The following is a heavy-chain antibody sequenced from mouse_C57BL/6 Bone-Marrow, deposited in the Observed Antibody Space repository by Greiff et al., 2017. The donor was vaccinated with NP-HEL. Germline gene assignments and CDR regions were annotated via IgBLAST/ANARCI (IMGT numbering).Heavy chain of an antibody. Sequence: VKLQQPGAELVRPGSSVKLSCKASGYTFTSYWMHWVKQRPIQGLEWIGNIDPSDSETHYNQKFKDKATLTVDKSSSTAYMQLSSLTSEDSAVYYCARGDYYGSSYGFAYWGQGTLVTVSA. CDR2: IDPSDSET. CDR3: ARGDYYGSSYGFAY. J-gene: IGHJ3*01. V-gene: IGHV1-52*01. CDR1: GYTFTSYW. D-gene: IGHD1-1*01.